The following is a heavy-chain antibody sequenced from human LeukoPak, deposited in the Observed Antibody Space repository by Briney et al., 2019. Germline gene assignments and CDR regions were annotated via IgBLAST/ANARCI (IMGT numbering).Heavy chain of an antibody. CDR1: GVSFSGYY. Sequence: KASETLSLTCAVYGVSFSGYYWSWIRQPPGKGLEWIGEINHSGSTNYNPSLKSRVTISVDTSKNRFSLKLSSVTAADTAVYYCARGDQDGYHSPRFDYWGQGTLVTVSS. CDR3: ARGDQDGYHSPRFDY. V-gene: IGHV4-34*01. J-gene: IGHJ4*02. CDR2: INHSGST. D-gene: IGHD5-24*01.